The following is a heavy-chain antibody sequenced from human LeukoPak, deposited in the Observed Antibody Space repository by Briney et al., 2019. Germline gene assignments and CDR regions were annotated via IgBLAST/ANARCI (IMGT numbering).Heavy chain of an antibody. Sequence: SETLSLTCTVSGGSISSYYWSWIRQPPEKGLEWIGYIYDTRSTNYNPSLRSRVTIFLDTPKNQFSLKLRSVTAADTAVYYCARGYGDFRVEGRYFHSWGQGTLVTVSS. CDR3: ARGYGDFRVEGRYFHS. V-gene: IGHV4-59*01. J-gene: IGHJ4*02. CDR1: GGSISSYY. D-gene: IGHD4-17*01. CDR2: IYDTRST.